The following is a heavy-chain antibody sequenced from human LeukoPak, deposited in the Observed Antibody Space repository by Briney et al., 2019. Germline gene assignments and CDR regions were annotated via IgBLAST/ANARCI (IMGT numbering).Heavy chain of an antibody. CDR2: IYHDGNT. J-gene: IGHJ3*02. V-gene: IGHV4-38-2*01. CDR1: GFSINSGYY. Sequence: SETLSLTCAVSGFSINSGYYWGWIRQPPGKGLEWIGNIYHDGNTYYNPSLKSRLTVSVDKSQNQFSLTLSSVAAADTAVYFCARLTASRRAFDMWGQGTKVTVSS. D-gene: IGHD2-2*01. CDR3: ARLTASRRAFDM.